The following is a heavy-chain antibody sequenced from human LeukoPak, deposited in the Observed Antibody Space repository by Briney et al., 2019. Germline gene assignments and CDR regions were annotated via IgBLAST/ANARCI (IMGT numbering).Heavy chain of an antibody. CDR2: ISAYNGNT. CDR1: GYTFTSYG. D-gene: IGHD1-26*01. V-gene: IGHV1-18*01. CDR3: AREALVGATYYFDY. J-gene: IGHJ4*02. Sequence: ASVKVSCKASGYTFTSYGISWVRQAPGQGLEWMGWISAYNGNTNYAQKLQGRVTMTTDTSTSTAYKELRSLRSDDTAVYYCAREALVGATYYFDYWGQGTLVTVSS.